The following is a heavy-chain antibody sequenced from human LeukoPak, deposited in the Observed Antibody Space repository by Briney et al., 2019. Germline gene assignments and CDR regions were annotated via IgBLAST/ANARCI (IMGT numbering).Heavy chain of an antibody. Sequence: PGGSLRLSCAGSGFIFNNYAMHWVRQPPGKGLEWVSGISWNSGSIDYADSVKGRFTISRDNAKNSLYLQMNSLRAEDTAVYYCASTSSGVMVRGVIIAPWGQGTLVTVSS. CDR3: ASTSSGVMVRGVIIAP. D-gene: IGHD3-10*01. CDR1: GFIFNNYA. CDR2: ISWNSGSI. V-gene: IGHV3-9*01. J-gene: IGHJ5*02.